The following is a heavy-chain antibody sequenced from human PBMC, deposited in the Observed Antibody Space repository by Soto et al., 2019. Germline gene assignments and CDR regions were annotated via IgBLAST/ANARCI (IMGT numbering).Heavy chain of an antibody. V-gene: IGHV1-69*13. J-gene: IGHJ6*02. Sequence: SVKVPCKASGGTFSSYAISWVRQAPGQGLEWMGGIIPIFGTANYAQKFQGRVTITADESTSTAYMELSSLRSEDTAVYYCARPRGDGYNKYYYYGMDVWGQGTTVTVSS. D-gene: IGHD3-10*01. CDR2: IIPIFGTA. CDR1: GGTFSSYA. CDR3: ARPRGDGYNKYYYYGMDV.